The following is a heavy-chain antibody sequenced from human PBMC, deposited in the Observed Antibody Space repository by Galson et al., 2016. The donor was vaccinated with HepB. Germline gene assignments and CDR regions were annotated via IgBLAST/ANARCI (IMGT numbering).Heavy chain of an antibody. J-gene: IGHJ5*02. V-gene: IGHV1-46*01. D-gene: IGHD3-22*01. CDR3: ARDAIPSYDSSAYFEDWFDP. CDR1: GYTFSSYY. Sequence: SVKVSCKASGYTFSSYYIHWVRQAPGQGLEWMGIINPSGGTTGYAQKFQGRVTMTRDTSTSTVYMELSSLRSEDTAVYYCARDAIPSYDSSAYFEDWFDPCGQGTLGTGSS. CDR2: INPSGGTT.